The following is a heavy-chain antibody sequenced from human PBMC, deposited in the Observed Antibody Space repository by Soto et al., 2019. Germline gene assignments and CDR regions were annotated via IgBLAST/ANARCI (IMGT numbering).Heavy chain of an antibody. CDR1: GFTFGDYA. J-gene: IGHJ5*02. CDR3: TRTQSGYDLDWFDP. V-gene: IGHV3-49*03. CDR2: IRSKAFGGTR. Sequence: PGGSLRLSCTASGFTFGDYAMSWFRQAPGKGLEWVGFIRSKAFGGTREYAASMKGRFTISRDDSKSIAHLQMNSLETEDTAVYYCTRTQSGYDLDWFDPWGQGTLVTVSS. D-gene: IGHD5-12*01.